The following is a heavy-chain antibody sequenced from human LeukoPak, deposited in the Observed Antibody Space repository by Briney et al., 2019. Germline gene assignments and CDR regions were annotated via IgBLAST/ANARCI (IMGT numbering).Heavy chain of an antibody. Sequence: SETLSLTCTVSGGSINAYYWSWIRQPPGKGLEWIGYIYYNGDTNCSPSLKSRVTISVDTSKSQFSLKLTSVTTADTAVYYCARAGDYDFWTEQHWGQGTLVTVSP. J-gene: IGHJ4*02. CDR2: IYYNGDT. V-gene: IGHV4-59*01. CDR3: ARAGDYDFWTEQH. D-gene: IGHD3/OR15-3a*01. CDR1: GGSINAYY.